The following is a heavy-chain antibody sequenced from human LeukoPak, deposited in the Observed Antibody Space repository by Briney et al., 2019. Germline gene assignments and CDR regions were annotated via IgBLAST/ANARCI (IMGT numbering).Heavy chain of an antibody. D-gene: IGHD3-9*01. J-gene: IGHJ3*02. CDR3: ASADYDMAFDI. Sequence: TLFLTCTVSGGSISSGGYYWSWIRQHPGKGLEWIGYIYYSGSTDYNPSLKSRFTMSVDTSKNQFSLKLSSVTAADTAVYYCASADYDMAFDIWGQGTMDTVSS. CDR2: IYYSGST. CDR1: GGSISSGGYY. V-gene: IGHV4-31*03.